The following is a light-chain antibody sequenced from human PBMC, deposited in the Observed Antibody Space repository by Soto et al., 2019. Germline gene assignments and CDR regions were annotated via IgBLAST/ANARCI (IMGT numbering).Light chain of an antibody. J-gene: IGLJ1*01. CDR1: SSDVGGYSR. CDR2: EVS. Sequence: QSVLTQPASVSGSPGQSITISCTGTSSDVGGYSRVSWYQHHPGKAPKLIIYEVSDRPSWVSNRFSGSKSCNTASLTISGLQAEDEADYYCNSYTSSNTRVFGTGTKVTVL. CDR3: NSYTSSNTRV. V-gene: IGLV2-14*01.